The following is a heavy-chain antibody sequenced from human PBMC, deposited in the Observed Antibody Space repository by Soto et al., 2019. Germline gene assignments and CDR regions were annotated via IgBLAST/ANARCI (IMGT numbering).Heavy chain of an antibody. CDR3: ARSDGRY. CDR2: NYYSGST. J-gene: IGHJ4*02. V-gene: IGHV4-59*01. Sequence: QVQLQESGPGLVKPSETLSLTCTVSGGPISSYYWSWIRQPPGKGLEWIGYNYYSGSTNYNPSLKSRVTISVDTSKNQFSLKLSSVTAADTAVYYCARSDGRYWGQGTLVTVSS. CDR1: GGPISSYY.